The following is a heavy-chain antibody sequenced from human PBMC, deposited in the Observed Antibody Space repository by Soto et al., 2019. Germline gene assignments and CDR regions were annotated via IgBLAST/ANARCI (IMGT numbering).Heavy chain of an antibody. CDR1: GFVFSDYY. J-gene: IGHJ5*02. CDR2: ISSGGVVS. V-gene: IGHV3-11*01. CDR3: ARRLTGRTTGDWFDP. Sequence: VQLVESGGGLVKPGGSLRLSCAASGFVFSDYYMTWIRQAPGKALEWVSDISSGGVVSNFADSVRGRFTISRDNTNNSLYLQMNNLRAEDTAIYYCARRLTGRTTGDWFDPWGQGTLVTVSS. D-gene: IGHD1-1*01.